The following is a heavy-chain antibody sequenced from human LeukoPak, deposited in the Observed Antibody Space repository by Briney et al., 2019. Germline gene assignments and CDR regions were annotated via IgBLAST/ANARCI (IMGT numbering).Heavy chain of an antibody. Sequence: GGSLRLSCAASGFTFSSYAMSWVRQAPGKGLEWVSAISGSGGSTYYADSVKGRFTISRDNSKNTLYLQMNSLRAEDTAVYYCAKARGITMVRGARNWFDPWGQGTLVTVS. CDR2: ISGSGGST. CDR1: GFTFSSYA. CDR3: AKARGITMVRGARNWFDP. J-gene: IGHJ5*02. V-gene: IGHV3-23*01. D-gene: IGHD3-10*01.